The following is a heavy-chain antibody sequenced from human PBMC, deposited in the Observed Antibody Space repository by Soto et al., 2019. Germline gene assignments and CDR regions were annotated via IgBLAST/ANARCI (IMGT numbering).Heavy chain of an antibody. CDR1: GYTFSSYY. CDR2: INPGGDSA. CDR3: ARVGSSKIVAPTDYFDY. D-gene: IGHD5-12*01. Sequence: GASVKVSCKASGYTFSSYYIHWVRQPPGQGLECLGVINPGGDSAEYAQKFKGRVTMTKDTSTSTVYMEVSSLRSEDTAVSYCARVGSSKIVAPTDYFDYWGEGTLVTVSP. J-gene: IGHJ4*02. V-gene: IGHV1-46*01.